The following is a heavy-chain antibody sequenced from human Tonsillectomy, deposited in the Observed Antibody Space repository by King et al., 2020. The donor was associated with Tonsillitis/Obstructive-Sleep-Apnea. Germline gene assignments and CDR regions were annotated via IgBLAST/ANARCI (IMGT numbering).Heavy chain of an antibody. D-gene: IGHD3-22*01. J-gene: IGHJ6*03. V-gene: IGHV4-59*01. Sequence: QLQESGPGLVKPSETLSLTCTVSGGSISSYYWSWIRQPPGKGLEWIGYIYYSGSTNYNPSLKSRVTISVDTSKNQLSLKLSSVTAADTAVYYCARDTVVDKNYYYYMDVWGKGTTVTVSS. CDR2: IYYSGST. CDR1: GGSISSYY. CDR3: ARDTVVDKNYYYYMDV.